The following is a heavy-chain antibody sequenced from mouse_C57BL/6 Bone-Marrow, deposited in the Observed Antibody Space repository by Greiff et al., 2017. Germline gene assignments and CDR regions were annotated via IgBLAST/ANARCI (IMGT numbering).Heavy chain of an antibody. D-gene: IGHD3-3*01. Sequence: VQLQQSGAELVRPGASVKLSCTASGFNIKDDYMHWVKQRPEQGLEWIGWIDPENGDTEYASKFQGKATITADTSSNTAYLQVSSLTSEDTAVYYCTTLGTYYFDYWGQGTTLTVSS. CDR1: GFNIKDDY. CDR2: IDPENGDT. CDR3: TTLGTYYFDY. V-gene: IGHV14-4*01. J-gene: IGHJ2*01.